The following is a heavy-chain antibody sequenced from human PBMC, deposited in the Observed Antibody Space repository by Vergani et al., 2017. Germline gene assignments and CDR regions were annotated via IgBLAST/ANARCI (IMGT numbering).Heavy chain of an antibody. Sequence: QVQLQESGPGLVKPSETLSLTCTVPGGSISSYYWSWIRQPPGKGLGWIGDIYYSGSTNYNPSLKSRVTISVDTSKNQFSLKLSSVTAADTAVYYCARDPAAGYFDLWGRGTLVTVSS. CDR1: GGSISSYY. J-gene: IGHJ2*01. CDR3: ARDPAAGYFDL. CDR2: IYYSGST. D-gene: IGHD6-13*01. V-gene: IGHV4-59*01.